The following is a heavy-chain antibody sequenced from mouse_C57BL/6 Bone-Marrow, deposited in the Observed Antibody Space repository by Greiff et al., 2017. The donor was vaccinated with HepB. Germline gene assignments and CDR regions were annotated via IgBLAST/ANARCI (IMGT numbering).Heavy chain of an antibody. Sequence: VQLQQSGAELVKPGASVKLSCKASGYTFTSYWMHWVKQRPGQGLEWIGMIHPNSGSTNYNEKFKSKATLTVDKSSSTAYMQLSSLTSEDSAVYYCARSPIYDGYFLFAYWGQGTLVTVSA. CDR2: IHPNSGST. V-gene: IGHV1-64*01. D-gene: IGHD2-3*01. CDR3: ARSPIYDGYFLFAY. CDR1: GYTFTSYW. J-gene: IGHJ3*01.